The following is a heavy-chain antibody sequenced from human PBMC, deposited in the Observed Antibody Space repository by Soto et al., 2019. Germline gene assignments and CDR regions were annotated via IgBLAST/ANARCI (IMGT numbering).Heavy chain of an antibody. Sequence: PGGSLRLSCAASGFTVSSNYMSWVRQAPGKGLEWVSVIYSGGSTYYADSVKGRFTISRDNSKNTLYLQMNSLRAEDTAVYYCARADYYDSSGYPGAFDYWGQGTLVTVSS. J-gene: IGHJ4*02. V-gene: IGHV3-53*01. CDR1: GFTVSSNY. CDR2: IYSGGST. CDR3: ARADYYDSSGYPGAFDY. D-gene: IGHD3-22*01.